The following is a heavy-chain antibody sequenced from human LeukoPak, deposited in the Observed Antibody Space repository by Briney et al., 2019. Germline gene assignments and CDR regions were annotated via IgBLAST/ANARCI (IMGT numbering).Heavy chain of an antibody. Sequence: ASVNVSCMASRYTLHRYGIKWVRQAPRQPRRWLGWISGYIGNTNDAQNLQGRVTMTTDTSTSTAYMELRSLRSDDTAVYYCARVWGSMVTGALYNSYGMDVWGQGTTVTVSS. J-gene: IGHJ6*02. CDR3: ARVWGSMVTGALYNSYGMDV. D-gene: IGHD5-18*01. CDR1: RYTLHRYG. CDR2: ISGYIGNT. V-gene: IGHV1-18*01.